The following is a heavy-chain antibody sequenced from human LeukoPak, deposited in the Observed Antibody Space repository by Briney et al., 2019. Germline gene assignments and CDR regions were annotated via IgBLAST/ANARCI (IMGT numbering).Heavy chain of an antibody. V-gene: IGHV1-2*06. J-gene: IGHJ4*02. CDR1: GYTFTDYY. CDR2: INPNSGGT. Sequence: ASVTVSCKASGYTFTDYYMHWVRQAPGQGLEWMGRINPNSGGTNYAQEFQGRVTMTRDTSISTAYMELSRLTSDDTAVYYCAKDSSSSGGDWGQGTLVTVSS. CDR3: AKDSSSSGGD. D-gene: IGHD6-6*01.